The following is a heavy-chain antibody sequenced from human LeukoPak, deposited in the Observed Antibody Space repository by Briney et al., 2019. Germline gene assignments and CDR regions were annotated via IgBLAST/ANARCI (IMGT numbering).Heavy chain of an antibody. CDR1: GGSFSGYY. V-gene: IGHV4-34*01. J-gene: IGHJ4*02. D-gene: IGHD3-22*01. CDR3: ARGPYVVVITKMPYYFDY. Sequence: PSETLSLTCAVYGGSFSGYYWSWIRQPPGKGLEWIGEINHSGSTNYNPSLKSRVTISVDTPKNQFSLKLSSVTAADTAVYYCARGPYVVVITKMPYYFDYWGQGTLVTVSS. CDR2: INHSGST.